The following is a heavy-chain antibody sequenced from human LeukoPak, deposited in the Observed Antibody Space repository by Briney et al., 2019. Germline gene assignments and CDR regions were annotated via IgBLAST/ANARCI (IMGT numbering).Heavy chain of an antibody. Sequence: GGSLRLSCAVSGLTFNNYAMNWVRQAPGKGLEWVSYISSSSNTIYYADSVKGRFTISRDNAKNSLFLQMNSLRAEDTAVYYCASGVSSTSCYVDYWGREPWSPSPQ. V-gene: IGHV3-48*04. CDR2: ISSSSNTI. D-gene: IGHD2-2*01. CDR1: GLTFNNYA. CDR3: ASGVSSTSCYVDY. J-gene: IGHJ4*02.